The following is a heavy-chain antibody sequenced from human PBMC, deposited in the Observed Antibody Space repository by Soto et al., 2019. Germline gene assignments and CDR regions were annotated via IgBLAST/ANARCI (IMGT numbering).Heavy chain of an antibody. CDR1: GFTFSSCA. J-gene: IGHJ3*01. CDR3: AKADDFWSAFA. V-gene: IGHV3-23*01. CDR2: ISGSGGST. D-gene: IGHD3-3*01. Sequence: PGGSLILSYAASGFTFSSCAMSWVRQAPGKGLEWVSAISGSGGSTYYADSVKGRFTISRDNSKNTLYLQMNSLRAEDTAVYYCAKADDFWSAFAWGQGTMVTVSS.